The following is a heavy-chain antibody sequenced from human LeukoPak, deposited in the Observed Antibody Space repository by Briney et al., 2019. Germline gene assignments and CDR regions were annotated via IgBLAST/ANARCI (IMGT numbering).Heavy chain of an antibody. V-gene: IGHV3-21*01. D-gene: IGHD2-15*01. CDR1: GFTVSSYS. CDR3: ARDLFLGYCSGGSCSERYFQH. J-gene: IGHJ1*01. CDR2: IISGSSYV. Sequence: GGSLRLSCAAAGFTVSSYSMNWVRQAPGKGLEWVSSIISGSSYVYYAASVKGRFTISRDNAKNSLYLQMNSLRAEDTAVYYCARDLFLGYCSGGSCSERYFQHWGQGTLVTVSS.